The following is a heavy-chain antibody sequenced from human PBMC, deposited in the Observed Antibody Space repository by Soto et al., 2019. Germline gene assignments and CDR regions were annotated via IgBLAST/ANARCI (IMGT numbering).Heavy chain of an antibody. D-gene: IGHD5-12*01. V-gene: IGHV1-69*13. CDR2: IIPIFGTA. Sequence: GASVKVSCKASGGTFSSYAISWVRQAPGQGLEWMGGIIPIFGTANYAQKFQGRVTITADESTSTAYMELSSLRSEDTAVYYCARGSLPRKQGFHHRAGYSGYDSGFDYWGQGTLVTVSS. CDR1: GGTFSSYA. CDR3: ARGSLPRKQGFHHRAGYSGYDSGFDY. J-gene: IGHJ4*02.